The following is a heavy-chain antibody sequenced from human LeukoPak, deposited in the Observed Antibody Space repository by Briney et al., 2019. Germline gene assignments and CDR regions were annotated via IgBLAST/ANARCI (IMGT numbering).Heavy chain of an antibody. Sequence: SETLSLTCTVSGGSISSYYWSWIRQPPGKGLEWIGYIYYSGSTNYNPSLKSRVTISVDTSKNQFSLNLSSVTPADTAVYYCARDSESSGWNYYYGMDVWGQGTTVTVSS. V-gene: IGHV4-59*01. CDR2: IYYSGST. CDR1: GGSISSYY. J-gene: IGHJ6*02. CDR3: ARDSESSGWNYYYGMDV. D-gene: IGHD6-19*01.